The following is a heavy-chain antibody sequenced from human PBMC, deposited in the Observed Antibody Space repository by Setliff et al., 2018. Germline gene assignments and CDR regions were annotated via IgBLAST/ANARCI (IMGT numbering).Heavy chain of an antibody. CDR2: IWDDGGYK. J-gene: IGHJ4*02. CDR3: ARTCSGSGCYAGLES. V-gene: IGHV3-33*08. D-gene: IGHD2-15*01. Sequence: PGGSLRLSCAASGFTFSTYRMHWVRQAPGKGLEWVAIIWDDGGYKYHADSVKGRFTISRDNSKNTLYLQMNSLRPEDTAVHYCARTCSGSGCYAGLESWGQGTPVTVSS. CDR1: GFTFSTYR.